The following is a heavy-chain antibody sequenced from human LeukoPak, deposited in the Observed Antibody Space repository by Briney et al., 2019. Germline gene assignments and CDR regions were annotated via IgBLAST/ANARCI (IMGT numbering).Heavy chain of an antibody. Sequence: GGSLRLSCAASGFTFDDYAMHWVRQAPGKGLEWVSGISWSSGSIGYADSVKGRFTISRDNAKNSLYLQMNSLRAEDTALYYCAKDKVIVGATTRAFGGFDYWGQGTLVTVSS. CDR1: GFTFDDYA. CDR2: ISWSSGSI. J-gene: IGHJ4*02. CDR3: AKDKVIVGATTRAFGGFDY. V-gene: IGHV3-9*01. D-gene: IGHD1-26*01.